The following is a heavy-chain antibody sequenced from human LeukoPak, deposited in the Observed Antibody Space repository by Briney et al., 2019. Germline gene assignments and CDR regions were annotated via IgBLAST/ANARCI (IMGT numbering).Heavy chain of an antibody. Sequence: GGSLRLSCAASGFSFRLYGMHWVRQAPGKGLEWVALMLYDGSGIYYADSVKGRFTVSRDNAKNSLYLQMNSLRAEDTAVYYCARLTRYAGDPWGQGTLVIVSS. D-gene: IGHD3-9*01. J-gene: IGHJ5*02. CDR1: GFSFRLYG. CDR2: MLYDGSGI. V-gene: IGHV3-33*05. CDR3: ARLTRYAGDP.